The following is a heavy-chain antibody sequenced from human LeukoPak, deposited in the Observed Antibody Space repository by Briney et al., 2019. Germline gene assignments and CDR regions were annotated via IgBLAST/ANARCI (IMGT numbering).Heavy chain of an antibody. D-gene: IGHD3-3*01. Sequence: PGRSLRLSCEASGFRFADFGMHWVRQAPGEGLEWVAQIYYDGSQKYYADSVKGRFHVSRDNSKNTLYLQMNSLGAEDTAVYYCAIIGVTNTTNDYWGQGALVVVSS. CDR3: AIIGVTNTTNDY. J-gene: IGHJ4*02. CDR1: GFRFADFG. V-gene: IGHV3-30*12. CDR2: IYYDGSQK.